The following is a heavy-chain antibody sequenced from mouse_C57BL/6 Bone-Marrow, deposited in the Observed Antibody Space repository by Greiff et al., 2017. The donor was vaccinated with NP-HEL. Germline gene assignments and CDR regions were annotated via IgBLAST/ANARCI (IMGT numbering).Heavy chain of an antibody. J-gene: IGHJ4*01. CDR2: ISDGGSYT. Sequence: EVKLMESGGGLVKPGGSLKLSCAASGFTFSSYAMSWVRQTPEKRLEWVATISDGGSYTYYPDNVKGRFTISRDNAKNNLYLQMSHLKSEDTAMYYCARDGYYVPFYYAMDYWGQGTSVTVSS. V-gene: IGHV5-4*01. CDR3: ARDGYYVPFYYAMDY. D-gene: IGHD2-3*01. CDR1: GFTFSSYA.